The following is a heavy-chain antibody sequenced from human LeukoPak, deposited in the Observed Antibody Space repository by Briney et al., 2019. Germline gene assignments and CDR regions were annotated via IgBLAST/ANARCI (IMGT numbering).Heavy chain of an antibody. CDR3: AKAPVASCRGAFCYPFDY. CDR2: MSSSDDGR. D-gene: IGHD2-15*01. CDR1: GFSFSSYA. Sequence: GGSLRLSCATSGFSFSSYAMSWVRQAPGKGLEWVSAMSSSDDGRYYAASVRGRFTISRDTSRSTLYLQMNSLRAEDAAVYYCAKAPVASCRGAFCYPFDYWGHGNMVTVSS. J-gene: IGHJ4*01. V-gene: IGHV3-23*01.